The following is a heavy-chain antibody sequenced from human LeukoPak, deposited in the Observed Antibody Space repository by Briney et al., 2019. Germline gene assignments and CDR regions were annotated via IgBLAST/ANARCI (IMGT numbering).Heavy chain of an antibody. CDR3: ARVPYSSSWAPRGNYYGMDV. Sequence: ASVKVSCKGSGYTLSNHAFSWVRQAPGQGLEWMGWISADNGNTNHVQKFQGRVSLTTDTSTSTAYMELRSLRSDDTAVYYCARVPYSSSWAPRGNYYGMDVWGQGTTVTVSS. CDR1: GYTLSNHA. CDR2: ISADNGNT. J-gene: IGHJ6*02. V-gene: IGHV1-18*04. D-gene: IGHD6-13*01.